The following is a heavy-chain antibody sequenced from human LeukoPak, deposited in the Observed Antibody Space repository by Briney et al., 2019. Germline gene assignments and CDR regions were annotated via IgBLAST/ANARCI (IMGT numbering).Heavy chain of an antibody. Sequence: LSGGSLRLSCAASGFTFDDYAMHWVRQAPGKGLEWVSLISWDGGSTYYADSVKGRFTISRDNAKNTLYLQMNSLRAEDTAVYYCARASVGATDYWGQGTLVTVSS. CDR2: ISWDGGST. V-gene: IGHV3-43D*03. CDR1: GFTFDDYA. CDR3: ARASVGATDY. J-gene: IGHJ4*02. D-gene: IGHD1-26*01.